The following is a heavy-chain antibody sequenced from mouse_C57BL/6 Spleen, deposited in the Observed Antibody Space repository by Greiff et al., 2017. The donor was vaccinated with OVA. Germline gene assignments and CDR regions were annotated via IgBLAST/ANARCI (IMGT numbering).Heavy chain of an antibody. Sequence: VQLQQSGAELARPGASVKLSCKASGYTFTSYGISWVKQRTGQGLEWIGEIYPRSGNTYYNEKFKGKATLTADKSSSTAYMELRSLTSEDSAVYFCARDYDEGDYYAMDYWGQGTSVTVSS. J-gene: IGHJ4*01. V-gene: IGHV1-81*01. CDR2: IYPRSGNT. CDR3: ARDYDEGDYYAMDY. CDR1: GYTFTSYG. D-gene: IGHD2-4*01.